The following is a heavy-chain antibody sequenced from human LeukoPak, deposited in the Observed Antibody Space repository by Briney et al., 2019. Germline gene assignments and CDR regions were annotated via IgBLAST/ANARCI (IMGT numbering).Heavy chain of an antibody. J-gene: IGHJ4*02. CDR1: GGSFSGYY. V-gene: IGHV4-34*01. CDR3: ATLPYYYGSGSLY. D-gene: IGHD3-10*01. CDR2: INHSGST. Sequence: SETLSLTCAVHGGSFSGYYWSWIRQPPGKGLEWIGEINHSGSTNYNPSLKSRVTISVDTSKNQFSLKLSPVTAADTAVYYCATLPYYYGSGSLYWGQGTLVTVSS.